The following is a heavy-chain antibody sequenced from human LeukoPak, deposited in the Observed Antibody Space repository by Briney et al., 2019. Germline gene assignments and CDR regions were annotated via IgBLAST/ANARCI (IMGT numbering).Heavy chain of an antibody. CDR2: ISSGGSTI. D-gene: IGHD3-10*01. CDR1: GFTFSDYY. J-gene: IGHJ6*02. CDR3: ARGITMVRARHYHYYYYGMDV. Sequence: GGSLRLSCAVSGFTFSDYYMSWIRQAPGKGLEWVSYISSGGSTISHADSVKGRFTISRDNAENSLYLQMNSLRAEDTAVYYCARGITMVRARHYHYYYYGMDVWGQGTTVTVSS. V-gene: IGHV3-11*01.